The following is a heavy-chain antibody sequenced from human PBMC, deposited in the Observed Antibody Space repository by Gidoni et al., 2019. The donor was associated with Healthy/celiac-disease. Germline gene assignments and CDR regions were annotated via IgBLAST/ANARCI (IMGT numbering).Heavy chain of an antibody. J-gene: IGHJ6*02. CDR3: ARGAPGATVEPGGGYYYYGMDV. CDR2: INHSGST. Sequence: QVQLQQWGAGLLKPSETLSLTCAVYGGSFSGYYWSWIRPPPGKGLEWIGEINHSGSTNYNPSLKSRVTISVDTSKNQFSLKLSSVTAADTAVYYCARGAPGATVEPGGGYYYYGMDVWGQGTTVTVSS. CDR1: GGSFSGYY. V-gene: IGHV4-34*01. D-gene: IGHD1-1*01.